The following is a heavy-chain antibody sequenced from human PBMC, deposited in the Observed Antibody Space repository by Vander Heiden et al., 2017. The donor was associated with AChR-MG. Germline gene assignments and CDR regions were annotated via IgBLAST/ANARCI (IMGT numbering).Heavy chain of an antibody. CDR2: ISGDGSSI. Sequence: EVLLVESGGGLVQPGGSLRLSCVASGVPFSSSWMHWVRQAPGKEPVWVARISGDGSSISYADSVKGRFTISRDNAKNTVYLEMNSLRAEDSAVYYCAREGGGPVTIDYWGQGTLVTVSS. CDR1: GVPFSSSW. V-gene: IGHV3-74*01. J-gene: IGHJ4*02. D-gene: IGHD4-17*01. CDR3: AREGGGPVTIDY.